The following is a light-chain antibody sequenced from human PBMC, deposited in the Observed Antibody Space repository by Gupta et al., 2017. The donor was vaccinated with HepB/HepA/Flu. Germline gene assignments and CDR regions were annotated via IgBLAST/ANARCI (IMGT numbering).Light chain of an antibody. CDR1: QSLLYSSNNKNY. J-gene: IGKJ1*01. CDR2: WAS. V-gene: IGKV4-1*01. CDR3: HQYYTTPWT. Sequence: ECPSALTVSLGERATINCKSSQSLLYSSNNKNYLAWYQQKPGQPPKLLIYWASTRVSGVPDRFSGSGSGTDFTLTISSLQAEDVAVYHCHQYYTTPWTFGQGTKVEI.